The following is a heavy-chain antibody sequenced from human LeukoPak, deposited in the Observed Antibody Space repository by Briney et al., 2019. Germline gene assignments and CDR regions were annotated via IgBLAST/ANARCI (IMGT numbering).Heavy chain of an antibody. V-gene: IGHV3-15*01. CDR1: GFTLSNAW. Sequence: GGSLRLSCAASGFTLSNAWMAWVRQAPGKGLEWVGRIRSKSEGGATDYAPPVKGRFTISRDDSKNTLYLQMNSLKTEDTAVYYCKARDIWGQGTMVTVSS. CDR3: KARDI. CDR2: IRSKSEGGAT. J-gene: IGHJ3*02.